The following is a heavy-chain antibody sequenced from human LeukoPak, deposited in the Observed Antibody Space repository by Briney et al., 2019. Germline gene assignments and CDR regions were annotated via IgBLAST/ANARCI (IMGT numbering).Heavy chain of an antibody. CDR3: ARDYYDSSGIDAFDI. CDR2: IYYSGST. V-gene: IGHV4-59*01. D-gene: IGHD3-22*01. J-gene: IGHJ3*02. CDR1: GGSISSYY. Sequence: SETLSLTCTVSGGSISSYYWSWIRQPPGEGLEWIGYIYYSGSTNYNPSLKSRVTISVDTSKNQFSLKLSSVTAADTAVYYCARDYYDSSGIDAFDIWGQGTMVTVSS.